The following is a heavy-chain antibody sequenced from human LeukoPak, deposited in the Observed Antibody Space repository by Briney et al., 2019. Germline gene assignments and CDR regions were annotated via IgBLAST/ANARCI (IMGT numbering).Heavy chain of an antibody. CDR1: GFTFSNTW. V-gene: IGHV3-7*03. J-gene: IGHJ4*02. CDR2: IKPDGSQI. Sequence: GGSLRLSCRASGFTFSNTWMSWVRQAAGKRLECVGNIKPDGSQIFYGDSLTGRFTTYRDTSDNSLFLQMPSLRAEDTAVYYCASGNSFDSWGQGILVSVSS. CDR3: ASGNSFDS. D-gene: IGHD1/OR15-1a*01.